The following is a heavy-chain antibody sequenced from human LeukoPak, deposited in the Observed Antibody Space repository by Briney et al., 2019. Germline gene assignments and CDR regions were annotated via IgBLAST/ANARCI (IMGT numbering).Heavy chain of an antibody. Sequence: GGSLRLSCAASGFTVSSNYMSWVRQAPGKGLEWVSVIYSGGSTYYADSVKGRFTISRDNSKNTLYLQMNSLRAEDTAVYYCARAAITMVRGVKYYYYYGMDVWGQGTTVTVSS. V-gene: IGHV3-66*01. CDR3: ARAAITMVRGVKYYYYYGMDV. J-gene: IGHJ6*02. D-gene: IGHD3-10*01. CDR2: IYSGGST. CDR1: GFTVSSNY.